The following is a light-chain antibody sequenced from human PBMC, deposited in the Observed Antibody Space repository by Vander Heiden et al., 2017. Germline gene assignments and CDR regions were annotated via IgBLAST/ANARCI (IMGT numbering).Light chain of an antibody. CDR3: QQSYTTPLT. CDR1: QTINIY. V-gene: IGKV1-39*01. Sequence: DTQLPQSPSSLSASVGDRVVITCRASQTINIYLNWYQQRPGKVPKLLIYAASNLATGVPSRFSGSGSGTDFTLTISSLQPEDFASYFCQQSYTTPLTFGGGTKVDIK. J-gene: IGKJ4*01. CDR2: AAS.